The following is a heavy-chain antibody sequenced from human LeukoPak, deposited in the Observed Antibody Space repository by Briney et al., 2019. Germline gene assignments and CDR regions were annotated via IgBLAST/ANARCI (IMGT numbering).Heavy chain of an antibody. Sequence: RPSETLSLTCAVYDGSFSGYYWSWIRQPPGKGLEWIGEINHSGSTNYNPSLKSRVTISLDTSKSQLSLKVRYVTAADTAVYYCARGLNDSWTGENYWGQGTLVTVSS. CDR2: INHSGST. CDR3: ARGLNDSWTGENY. D-gene: IGHD3-3*01. J-gene: IGHJ4*02. CDR1: DGSFSGYY. V-gene: IGHV4-34*01.